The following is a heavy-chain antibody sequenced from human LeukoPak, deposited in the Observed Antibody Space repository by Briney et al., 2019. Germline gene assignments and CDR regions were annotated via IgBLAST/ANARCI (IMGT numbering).Heavy chain of an antibody. CDR3: ARDGYDSSGYYHDY. CDR2: ISYDGSNK. CDR1: GFTFSSYA. Sequence: GGSLRLSCAASGFTFSSYAMHWVRQAPGKGLEWVAVISYDGSNKYYADSVKGRFTISRDNSKNTLYLQMNSLRAEDTAVYYCARDGYDSSGYYHDYWGQGTLVTVSS. D-gene: IGHD3-22*01. J-gene: IGHJ4*02. V-gene: IGHV3-30-3*01.